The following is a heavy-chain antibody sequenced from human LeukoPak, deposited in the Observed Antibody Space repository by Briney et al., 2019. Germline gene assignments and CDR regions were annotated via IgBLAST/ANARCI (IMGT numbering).Heavy chain of an antibody. D-gene: IGHD4-11*01. CDR3: ATINDYTPAYYYYMDV. Sequence: TSATLSLTCTVSGGSISSYYWSWIRQPPGKGLEWIGYIYYSGSTNYNPSLKSRVTISVDTSKNQFSLKLSSVTAADTAVYYCATINDYTPAYYYYMDVWGKGTTVTVSS. J-gene: IGHJ6*03. CDR2: IYYSGST. V-gene: IGHV4-59*12. CDR1: GGSISSYY.